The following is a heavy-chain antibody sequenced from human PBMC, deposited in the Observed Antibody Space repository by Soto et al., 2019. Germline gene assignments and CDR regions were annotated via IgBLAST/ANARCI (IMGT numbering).Heavy chain of an antibody. CDR3: ARALIAASYLAS. Sequence: GEPLKISWKASGYSFTSYWIIWGRQTPGKGLEWMGRIDPNDYYTNYCPVFQVHFTISADKSISTAYLQCSSLEASDTAIDCGARALIAASYLASWGQGAVVTVSS. CDR2: IDPNDYYT. D-gene: IGHD6-13*01. V-gene: IGHV5-10-1*01. CDR1: GYSFTSYW. J-gene: IGHJ4*02.